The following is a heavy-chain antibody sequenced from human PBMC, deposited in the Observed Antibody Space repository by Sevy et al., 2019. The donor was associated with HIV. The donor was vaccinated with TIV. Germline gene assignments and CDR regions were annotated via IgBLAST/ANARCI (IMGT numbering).Heavy chain of an antibody. CDR2: LSGSGGST. Sequence: GGSLRLSCAASGFTFSSYAMNWVRQAPGKGLEWVSGLSGSGGSTNYADSVKGRFTISRDNSKNTLYLQMRSLRAEDTAVYYCAKDRVWELGDAFDIWGQGTMVTVSS. CDR3: AKDRVWELGDAFDI. CDR1: GFTFSSYA. D-gene: IGHD6-13*01. V-gene: IGHV3-23*01. J-gene: IGHJ3*02.